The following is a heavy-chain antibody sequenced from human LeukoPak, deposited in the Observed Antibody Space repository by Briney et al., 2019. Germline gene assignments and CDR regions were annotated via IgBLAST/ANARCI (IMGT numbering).Heavy chain of an antibody. J-gene: IGHJ4*02. CDR2: IYPGDSET. CDR3: ARGGHSYSLDY. V-gene: IGHV5-51*01. Sequence: GESLKISCTGSGYSFTNYWIGWVRQMPGKGLEWMGIIYPGDSETIYSPSFQGQVTISADKSISTAYLQWSSLKASGTAMYYCARGGHSYSLDYWGQGTLVSVFS. CDR1: GYSFTNYW. D-gene: IGHD5-18*01.